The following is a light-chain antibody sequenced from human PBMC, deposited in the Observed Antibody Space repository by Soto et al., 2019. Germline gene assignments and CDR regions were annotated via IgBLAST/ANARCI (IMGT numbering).Light chain of an antibody. CDR2: GAS. V-gene: IGKV3-15*01. J-gene: IGKJ1*01. Sequence: EIVMTQSPATLSVSPGERATLSCRASQSVSSNLAWYQQKPGQAPKVLIYGASTRATGIPVRFSGSGSGTEFTLTISSLQSEDVAVYYCQQYNNWLRWTFGQGTKVEIK. CDR1: QSVSSN. CDR3: QQYNNWLRWT.